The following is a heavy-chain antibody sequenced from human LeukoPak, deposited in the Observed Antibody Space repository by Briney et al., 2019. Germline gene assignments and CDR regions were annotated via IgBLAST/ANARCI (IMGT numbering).Heavy chain of an antibody. CDR1: GFTFSSYS. CDR3: ARTLYYDSSGYYSDAFDI. V-gene: IGHV3-21*01. CDR2: ISSSSSYI. Sequence: PGGSLRLSCSASGFTFSSYSMNWVRQAPGKGLEWVSSISSSSSYIYYADSVKGRFTISRDNAKNSLYLQMNSLRAEDTAVYYCARTLYYDSSGYYSDAFDIWGQGTMVTVSS. J-gene: IGHJ3*02. D-gene: IGHD3-22*01.